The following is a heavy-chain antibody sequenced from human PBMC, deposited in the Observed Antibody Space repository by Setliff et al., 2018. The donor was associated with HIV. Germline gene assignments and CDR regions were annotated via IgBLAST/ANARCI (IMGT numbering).Heavy chain of an antibody. CDR2: INYSGST. CDR1: GGSFSNYY. V-gene: IGHV4-34*01. CDR3: ARYVAYDEDDFDI. D-gene: IGHD3-16*01. J-gene: IGHJ3*02. Sequence: SETLSLTCAVYGGSFSNYYWSWIRQPPGKGLEWIGEINYSGSTKYNPSLKSRVTMSVDTSKSQFSLKLNSVTAADTAVYYCARYVAYDEDDFDIWGQGTMVTVSS.